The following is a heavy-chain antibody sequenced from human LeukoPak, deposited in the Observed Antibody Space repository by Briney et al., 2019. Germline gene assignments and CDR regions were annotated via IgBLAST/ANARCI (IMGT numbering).Heavy chain of an antibody. J-gene: IGHJ6*02. D-gene: IGHD2-2*01. CDR3: ARVVVPAAAPRDGMDV. CDR2: IIPIFGTA. CDR1: GGTFSSYA. Sequence: SVTVSCTASGGTFSSYAISWVRQAPGQGLEWMGGIIPIFGTANYAQKFQGRVTITADESTSTAYMELSSLRSEDTAVYYCARVVVPAAAPRDGMDVWGQGTTVTVSS. V-gene: IGHV1-69*13.